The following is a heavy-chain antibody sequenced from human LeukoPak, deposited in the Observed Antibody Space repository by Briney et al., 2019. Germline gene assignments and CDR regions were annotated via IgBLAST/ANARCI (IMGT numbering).Heavy chain of an antibody. CDR3: ARDRPSGFDY. CDR1: GFTFSSYA. J-gene: IGHJ4*02. CDR2: ISYDGSNK. Sequence: GGSLRLSCAASGFTFSSYAMHWVRQAPGKGLEWVAVISYDGSNKYYADSAKGRFTISRDNSKNTLYLQMNSLRAEDTAVYYCARDRPSGFDYWGQGTLVTVSS. V-gene: IGHV3-30-3*01.